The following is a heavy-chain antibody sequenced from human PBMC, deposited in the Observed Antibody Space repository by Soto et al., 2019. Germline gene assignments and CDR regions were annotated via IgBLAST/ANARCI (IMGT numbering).Heavy chain of an antibody. Sequence: VASLNTSYQCSGYSFSKWWIAWVRQMPGKGLEWVGVIYPGDSDTRYSPSFRGQVTISADKSISHVYLQWSSLKASDTAMYYCARNRLRQYYYGMDVWGQGTTVTVSS. CDR3: ARNRLRQYYYGMDV. D-gene: IGHD3-10*01. CDR1: GYSFSKWW. V-gene: IGHV5-51*01. CDR2: IYPGDSDT. J-gene: IGHJ6*02.